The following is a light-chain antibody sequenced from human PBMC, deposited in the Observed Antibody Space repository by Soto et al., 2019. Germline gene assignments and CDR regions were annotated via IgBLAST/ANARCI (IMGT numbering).Light chain of an antibody. J-gene: IGKJ1*01. V-gene: IGKV1-6*01. Sequence: AIQMTQSPSSLSASVGDRVTIICRASQGIRDELGWYQQKPGKAPILLIYSASSLQSGVPSRFSGSGSGTDFTLTISSLQPEDFATYYCLQDYSYPRTFGQGTKVDIK. CDR2: SAS. CDR3: LQDYSYPRT. CDR1: QGIRDE.